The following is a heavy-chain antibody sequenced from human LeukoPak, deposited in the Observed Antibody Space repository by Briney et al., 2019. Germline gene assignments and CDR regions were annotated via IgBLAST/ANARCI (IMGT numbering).Heavy chain of an antibody. J-gene: IGHJ4*02. D-gene: IGHD4-17*01. V-gene: IGHV3-23*01. CDR1: GFTFSSYA. CDR2: ISGSGGST. CDR3: AKSRGPTVLYYFDY. Sequence: PSGGSLRLSCAASGFTFSSYAMSWVRQAPGKGLEWVSAISGSGGSTYYADSVKGRFTISRDNSKNTLYLQMNSLRAEDTAVYYCAKSRGPTVLYYFDYWGQGTLVTVSS.